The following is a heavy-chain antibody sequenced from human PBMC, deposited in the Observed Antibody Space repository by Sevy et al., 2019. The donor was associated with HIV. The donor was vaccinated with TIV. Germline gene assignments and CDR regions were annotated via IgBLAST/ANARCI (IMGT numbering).Heavy chain of an antibody. V-gene: IGHV4-4*07. CDR3: ARDRAGYHYYYGMDV. CDR1: GGSISSYY. J-gene: IGHJ6*02. Sequence: SETLSLTCTVSGGSISSYYWSWIRQPAGKGLEWIGRIYTSGSTNYNPCLKSRVTMSVDTSKNQFSLKLSSVTAADTDVYYCARDRAGYHYYYGMDVWGQGTTVTVSS. CDR2: IYTSGST. D-gene: IGHD6-13*01.